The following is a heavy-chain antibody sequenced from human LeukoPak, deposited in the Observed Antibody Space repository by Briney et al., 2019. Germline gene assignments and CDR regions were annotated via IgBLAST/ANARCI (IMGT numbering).Heavy chain of an antibody. D-gene: IGHD3-22*01. V-gene: IGHV1-18*01. CDR3: ARDLNPFHYYDSSGYFDY. Sequence: ASVKVSCKASGHTFTSYGISWVRQAPGQGLEWMGWISAYNGNTNYAQKLQGRVTMTTDTSTSTAYMELRSLRSDDTAVYYCARDLNPFHYYDSSGYFDYWGQGTLVTVSS. CDR2: ISAYNGNT. J-gene: IGHJ4*02. CDR1: GHTFTSYG.